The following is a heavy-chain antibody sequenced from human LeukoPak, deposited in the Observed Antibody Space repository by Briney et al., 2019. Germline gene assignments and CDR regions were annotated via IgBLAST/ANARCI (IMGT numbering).Heavy chain of an antibody. V-gene: IGHV4-30-2*01. CDR2: IYHSGST. D-gene: IGHD6-13*01. CDR1: GGSISSGGYY. Sequence: SETLSLTCTVSGGSISSGGYYWSWIRQPPGKGLEWIGYIYHSGSTYYNPSLKSRVTISVDRSKNQFSLKLSSVTAADTAVYYCASGLAGIAAAGLDYWGQGTLVTVSS. J-gene: IGHJ4*02. CDR3: ASGLAGIAAAGLDY.